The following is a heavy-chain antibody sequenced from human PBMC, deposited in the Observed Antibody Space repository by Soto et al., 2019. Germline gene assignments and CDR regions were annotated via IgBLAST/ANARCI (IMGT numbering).Heavy chain of an antibody. CDR3: AREDLEYSSSYDYYYYGMDV. J-gene: IGHJ6*02. V-gene: IGHV1-18*01. CDR2: ISAYNGNT. Sequence: ASVKVSCKASGYTFASYGRSWVRQAPGQGLEWMGWISAYNGNTNYAQKLQGRVTMTTDTSTSTAYMELRSLRSDDTAVYYCAREDLEYSSSYDYYYYGMDVWGQGTTVTVSS. D-gene: IGHD6-6*01. CDR1: GYTFASYG.